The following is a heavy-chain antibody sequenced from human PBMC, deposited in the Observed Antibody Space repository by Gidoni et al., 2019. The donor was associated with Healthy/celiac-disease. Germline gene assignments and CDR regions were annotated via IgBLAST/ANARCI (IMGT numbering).Heavy chain of an antibody. CDR1: GFTFSSYW. CDR3: ARDGIPYYDFWSGYYTRYYGMDV. D-gene: IGHD3-3*01. V-gene: IGHV3-74*01. Sequence: GFTFSSYWMHWVRQAPGKGLVWVSRINSDGSSTSYADSVKGRFTISRDNAKNTLYLQMNSLRAEDTAVYYCARDGIPYYDFWSGYYTRYYGMDVWGQGTTVTVSS. CDR2: INSDGSST. J-gene: IGHJ6*02.